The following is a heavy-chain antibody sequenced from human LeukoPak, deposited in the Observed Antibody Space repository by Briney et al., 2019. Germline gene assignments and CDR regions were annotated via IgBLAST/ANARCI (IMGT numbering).Heavy chain of an antibody. CDR3: ASMGYYDSSGPWLVFDI. D-gene: IGHD3-22*01. CDR1: GFTFSSYW. V-gene: IGHV3-7*01. Sequence: GGSLRLSCAASGFTFSSYWMSWVRQAPGKGLEWVANIKQDGSEKYYVDSVKGRFTISRDNAKNSLYLQMNSLRAEDTAVYYCASMGYYDSSGPWLVFDIWGQGTMVTVSS. J-gene: IGHJ3*02. CDR2: IKQDGSEK.